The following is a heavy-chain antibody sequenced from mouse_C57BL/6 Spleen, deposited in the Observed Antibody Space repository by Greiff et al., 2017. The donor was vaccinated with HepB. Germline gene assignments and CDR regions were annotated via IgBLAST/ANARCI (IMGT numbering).Heavy chain of an antibody. Sequence: QVQLQQPGAELVKPGASVKLSCKASGYTFTSYWMHWVKQSPGQGLEWIGMIHPNSGSTNYNEKFKSKATLTVDKSSSTAYMQLSSLTSEDSAVYYCAREEVGPAWFAYWGQGTLVTVSA. CDR2: IHPNSGST. J-gene: IGHJ3*01. CDR3: AREEVGPAWFAY. V-gene: IGHV1-64*01. D-gene: IGHD1-1*02. CDR1: GYTFTSYW.